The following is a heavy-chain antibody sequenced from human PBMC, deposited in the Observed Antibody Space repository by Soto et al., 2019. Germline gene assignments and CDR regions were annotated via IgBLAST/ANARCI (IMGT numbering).Heavy chain of an antibody. J-gene: IGHJ4*02. CDR2: IGDDGRV. CDR3: AIPPPIEVAGPAY. CDR1: GGSIRCSPYH. Sequence: SETLSLTCTVCGGSIRCSPYHWVWIRQPPGKGLEWIGSIGDDGRVYYNPSLTGRATLFVDTSKNRFSLNLNSVTAADTAVYYCAIPPPIEVAGPAYWGQGILVTV. V-gene: IGHV4-39*02. D-gene: IGHD6-19*01.